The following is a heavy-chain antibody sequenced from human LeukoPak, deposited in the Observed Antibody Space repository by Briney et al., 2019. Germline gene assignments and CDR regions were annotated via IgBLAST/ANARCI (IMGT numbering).Heavy chain of an antibody. J-gene: IGHJ5*02. D-gene: IGHD3-3*01. CDR2: IYTSGST. V-gene: IGHV4-4*09. Sequence: SETLSLTCTVSGGSISSYYWSWIRQPPGKGLEWIGYIYTSGSTNYNLSLKSRVTISVDTSKNQFSLKLSSVTAADTAVYYCARRGTGPYDFWSGYYDPWGQGTLVTVSS. CDR3: ARRGTGPYDFWSGYYDP. CDR1: GGSISSYY.